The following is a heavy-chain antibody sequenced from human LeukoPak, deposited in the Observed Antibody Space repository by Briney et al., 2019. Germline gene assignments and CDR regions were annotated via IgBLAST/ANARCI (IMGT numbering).Heavy chain of an antibody. CDR1: GFTFDDYG. CDR2: INWNAGST. J-gene: IGHJ4*02. Sequence: GGSLRLSCAASGFTFDDYGMSWVRQAPGKGLEWVSGINWNAGSTGYADSVKGRFTISRDNAKNSLYLQMNSLRAEDTALYYCARDLPAPYRGNIVVVPAAHDYWGQGTLVTVSS. D-gene: IGHD2-2*01. V-gene: IGHV3-20*04. CDR3: ARDLPAPYRGNIVVVPAAHDY.